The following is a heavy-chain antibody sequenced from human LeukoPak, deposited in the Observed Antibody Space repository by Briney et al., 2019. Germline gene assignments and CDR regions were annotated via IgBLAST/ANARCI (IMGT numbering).Heavy chain of an antibody. D-gene: IGHD2-15*01. CDR2: VYPGDSHT. J-gene: IGHJ5*01. CDR3: VRTPTCSSGSCYPNWFDS. V-gene: IGHV5-51*01. CDR1: GYSFTKNW. Sequence: GESLKISCQGSGYSFTKNWIGWVRHMPGKGLDWMAIVYPGDSHTKYNPSFQGQVTISADKSSSTAYLQWISLRASDTAIYYCVRTPTCSSGSCYPNWFDSWGQGTLVTVSS.